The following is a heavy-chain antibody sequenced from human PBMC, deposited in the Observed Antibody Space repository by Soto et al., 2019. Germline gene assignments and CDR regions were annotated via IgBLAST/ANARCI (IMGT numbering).Heavy chain of an antibody. Sequence: QVQLVQSGAEVKKPGASVKVSCKASGYTFTGYYMHWVRQAPGQGLEWMGWINPNSGGTNYAQKFQGWVTMTRDTSISTAYMELSRLRSDDTAVYYCARQNEYSNYEAPYYYGMDVWGQGTTVTVSS. J-gene: IGHJ6*02. CDR1: GYTFTGYY. CDR2: INPNSGGT. CDR3: ARQNEYSNYEAPYYYGMDV. D-gene: IGHD4-4*01. V-gene: IGHV1-2*04.